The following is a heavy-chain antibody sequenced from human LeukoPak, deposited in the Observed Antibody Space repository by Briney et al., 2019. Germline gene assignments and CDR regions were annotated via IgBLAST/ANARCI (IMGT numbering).Heavy chain of an antibody. V-gene: IGHV3-23*01. CDR3: AKDFPILSTTQNYYYYMDV. J-gene: IGHJ6*03. Sequence: PGGSLRLSCAASGLTFSNYAMTWVRQAPGKGLEWVSSISSSGGTTYNADSVKGRFTISRDNSKNTLYLQMNSLRAEDTAVYYCAKDFPILSTTQNYYYYMDVWGKGTTVTVSS. CDR1: GLTFSNYA. D-gene: IGHD1-14*01. CDR2: ISSSGGTT.